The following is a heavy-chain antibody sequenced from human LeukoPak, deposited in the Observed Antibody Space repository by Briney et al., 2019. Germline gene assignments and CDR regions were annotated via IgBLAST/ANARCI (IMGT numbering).Heavy chain of an antibody. D-gene: IGHD5-24*01. Sequence: SETLSLTCAVYGGSFSGYYWSWLRQPPGKGLEWIGEINHSGSTGHNPSLKSRVTISVDTSKNQFSLKLSSVTAADTAVYYCARGQGRDGYNGILDFWGQGALVTVSS. CDR2: INHSGST. J-gene: IGHJ4*02. CDR3: ARGQGRDGYNGILDF. V-gene: IGHV4-34*01. CDR1: GGSFSGYY.